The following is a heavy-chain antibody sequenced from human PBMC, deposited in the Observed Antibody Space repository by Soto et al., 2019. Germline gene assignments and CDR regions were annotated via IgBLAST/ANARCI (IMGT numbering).Heavy chain of an antibody. CDR2: ISESRSSI. CDR1: GFPLSTYT. J-gene: IGHJ5*02. Sequence: EVRLVESGGRLVKPGESLRLSCIASGFPLSTYTMHWVRQAPGRGLEWVASISESRSSIYYADSVKGRFTISRDTANNSPFLQMNSLTAADTAIYYCVRPSTQTRFWNWFDPWGQGTLVTVSS. V-gene: IGHV3-21*02. CDR3: VRPSTQTRFWNWFDP.